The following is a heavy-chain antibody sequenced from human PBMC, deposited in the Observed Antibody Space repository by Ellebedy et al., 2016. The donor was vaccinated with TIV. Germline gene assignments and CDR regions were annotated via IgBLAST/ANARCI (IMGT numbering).Heavy chain of an antibody. D-gene: IGHD1-26*01. J-gene: IGHJ6*02. Sequence: SETLSLTXAVYGGSFSGYYWSWIRQPPGKGLEWIGEINHSGSTNYNPSLKSRVTISVDTSKNQFSLKLSSVTAADTAVYYCARMGGIADKYGMDVWGQGTTVTVSS. CDR3: ARMGGIADKYGMDV. V-gene: IGHV4-34*01. CDR2: INHSGST. CDR1: GGSFSGYY.